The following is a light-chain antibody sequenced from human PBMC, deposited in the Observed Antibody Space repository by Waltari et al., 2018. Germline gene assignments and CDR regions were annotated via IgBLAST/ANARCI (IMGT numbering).Light chain of an antibody. CDR3: CSYAGSSTPVV. J-gene: IGLJ2*01. V-gene: IGLV2-23*01. CDR1: SRGGGGYNL. Sequence: QSALTQPASVSGAPGQSSTIPCTVTSRGGGGYNLGSGYQQHPGKAPKLRIYEGSKRPSGVSNRFSGSKSGNTASLTIAGLQAEDEADYYCCSYAGSSTPVVFGGGTKLTVL. CDR2: EGS.